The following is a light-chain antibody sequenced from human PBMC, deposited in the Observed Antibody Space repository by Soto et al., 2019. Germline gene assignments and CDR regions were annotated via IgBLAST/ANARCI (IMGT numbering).Light chain of an antibody. V-gene: IGKV3-20*01. J-gene: IGKJ1*01. CDR2: GAS. CDR1: QSVSSSY. Sequence: EIVLTQSPGTLSLSPGERATLSCMASQSVSSSYLAWYQQKPGQAPRLLIYGASSRATGIPDRFSGRGSGTEFTLTISSLQSEDFGVYYCQQYNNWPGTFGQGTKV. CDR3: QQYNNWPGT.